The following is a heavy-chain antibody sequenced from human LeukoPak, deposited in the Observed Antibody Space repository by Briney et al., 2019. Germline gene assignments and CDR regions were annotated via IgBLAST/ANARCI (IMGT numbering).Heavy chain of an antibody. Sequence: PGGSLRLSCAASGFTFSYYQMNWVRQAPGKGLEWISYISGSGSTTYFADSVKGRFTISRDNAKKSMYLQMNSLRAEDTAVYYCARVVGRNWYLDLWGRGTQVTVSS. CDR3: ARVVGRNWYLDL. J-gene: IGHJ2*01. CDR1: GFTFSYYQ. D-gene: IGHD1-14*01. CDR2: ISGSGSTT. V-gene: IGHV3-48*03.